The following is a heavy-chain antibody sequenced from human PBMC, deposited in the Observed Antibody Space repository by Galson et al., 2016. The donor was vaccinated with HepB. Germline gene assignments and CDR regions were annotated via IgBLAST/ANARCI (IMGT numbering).Heavy chain of an antibody. D-gene: IGHD3-9*01. J-gene: IGHJ6*02. CDR3: ARYYDILTGYSNYGMDV. V-gene: IGHV3-23*01. CDR1: GFTFYNYA. Sequence: LRLSCAASGFTFYNYAMDWVRQAPGGGLEWVAPIGGNGSPTYYADSGRGRFSISRDNSKNTLYLQMNSLRAEDTAVYYCARYYDILTGYSNYGMDVWGQGTTVTVSS. CDR2: IGGNGSPT.